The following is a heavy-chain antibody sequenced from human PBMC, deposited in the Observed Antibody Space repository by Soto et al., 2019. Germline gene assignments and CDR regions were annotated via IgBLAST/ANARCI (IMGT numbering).Heavy chain of an antibody. J-gene: IGHJ4*02. D-gene: IGHD5-18*01. CDR1: GFTFSSYA. CDR2: ISGSDGRT. V-gene: IGHV3-23*01. CDR3: AKGVSQYTPLALFDY. Sequence: PGGSLRLDCSASGFTFSSYAMSWVRQAPGKGLEWVSTISGSDGRTYSTDSVKGRFTISRDNSRNTAYLQMNSLRVEDTAVYYCAKGVSQYTPLALFDYWGRGTLVTVSS.